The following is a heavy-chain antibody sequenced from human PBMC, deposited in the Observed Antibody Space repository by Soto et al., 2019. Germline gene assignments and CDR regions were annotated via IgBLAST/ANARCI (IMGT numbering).Heavy chain of an antibody. D-gene: IGHD5-12*01. Sequence: QVQLVQSGAEVKKPGSSVKVSCKASGGIFSSYGLTWVRQAPGQGLEWMGGIIPRLRTANYAQKFQDRVTFTADESTSTAYMEPSSLRSEDSAVYYCARGPRSINWYFDLWGRGTLVTVSS. V-gene: IGHV1-69*01. CDR2: IIPRLRTA. CDR3: ARGPRSINWYFDL. CDR1: GGIFSSYG. J-gene: IGHJ2*01.